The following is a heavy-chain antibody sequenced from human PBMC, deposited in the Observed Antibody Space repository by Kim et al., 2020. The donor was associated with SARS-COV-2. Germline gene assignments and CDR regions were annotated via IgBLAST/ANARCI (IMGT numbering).Heavy chain of an antibody. D-gene: IGHD2-2*01. CDR3: ARGSVVVPAAIGAVWFDP. J-gene: IGHJ5*02. V-gene: IGHV4-34*01. CDR1: GGSFSGYY. CDR2: INHSGST. Sequence: SETLSLTCAVYGGSFSGYYWSWIRQPPGKGLEWIGEINHSGSTNYNPSLKSRVTISVDTSKNQFSLKLSSVTAADTAVYYCARGSVVVPAAIGAVWFDP.